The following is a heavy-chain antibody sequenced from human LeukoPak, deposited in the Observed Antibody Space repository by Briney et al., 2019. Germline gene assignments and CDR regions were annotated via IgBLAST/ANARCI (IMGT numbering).Heavy chain of an antibody. CDR1: EFSVGSNY. V-gene: IGHV3-66*01. D-gene: IGHD5-12*01. J-gene: IGHJ4*02. CDR2: IYSGGST. CDR3: AKAKRVADIVATWGPAYDY. Sequence: GRSLRLSCAASEFSVGSNYMTWVRQAPGRGLEWVSLIYSGGSTYYADSVKGRFTISRDNSKNTLYLQMNSLRAEDTAVYYCAKAKRVADIVATWGPAYDYWGQGTLVTVSS.